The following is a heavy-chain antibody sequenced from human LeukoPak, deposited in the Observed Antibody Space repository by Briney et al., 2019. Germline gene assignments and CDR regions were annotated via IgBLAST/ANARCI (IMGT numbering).Heavy chain of an antibody. Sequence: SQTLSLTCTVSGGSISSGGYYWSWIRQHPGTGLEWIGYIYYSGSTYYNPSPKSRVTISVDTSKNQFSLKLSSVTAADTAVYYCARGGWSSTDFDYWGQGTLVTISS. J-gene: IGHJ4*02. CDR1: GGSISSGGYY. D-gene: IGHD2-2*01. CDR2: IYYSGST. CDR3: ARGGWSSTDFDY. V-gene: IGHV4-31*03.